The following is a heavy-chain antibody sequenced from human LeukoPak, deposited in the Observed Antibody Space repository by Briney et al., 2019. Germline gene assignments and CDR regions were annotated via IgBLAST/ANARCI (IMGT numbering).Heavy chain of an antibody. CDR3: ARDQVGATPFDY. CDR2: INTDGSNT. CDR1: GFTFDYYW. D-gene: IGHD1-26*01. V-gene: IGHV3-74*01. J-gene: IGHJ4*02. Sequence: GGSLRLSCAASGFTFDYYWMHWVRQAPGKGLMWVSRINTDGSNTHYADSVKGRFTISRDNAKNTLYLQMNGLRVEDTAVYYCARDQVGATPFDYWGQGTLVTVSS.